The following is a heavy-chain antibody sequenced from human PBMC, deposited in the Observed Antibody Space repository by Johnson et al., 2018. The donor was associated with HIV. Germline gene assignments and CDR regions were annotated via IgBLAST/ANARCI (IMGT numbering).Heavy chain of an antibody. CDR1: GFTVSTNY. V-gene: IGHV3-38*02. D-gene: IGHD2-21*02. J-gene: IGHJ3*01. Sequence: MMLVESGGGLVQPGGSLRLSCASGFTVSTNYMSWVRQAPGKGLEWVSSISGGSTYYADSRKGRFTISRDNAKNSLYLQMNSLRAEDTALYYCAKDISSGVAAIRAFDLWGQGAMVTVSS. CDR3: AKDISSGVAAIRAFDL. CDR2: ISGGST.